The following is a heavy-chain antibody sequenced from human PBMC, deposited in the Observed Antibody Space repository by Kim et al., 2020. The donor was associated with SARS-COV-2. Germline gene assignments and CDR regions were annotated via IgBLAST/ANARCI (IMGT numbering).Heavy chain of an antibody. CDR1: GFTFSNYW. CDR3: ARETPFVGVIVPDY. V-gene: IGHV3-74*01. Sequence: GGSLRLSCAASGFTFSNYWMHWVRQAPGKGLMWVSRINRDGSDTRYADSVKGRFTIARDNAKNTVDLQMNSLGAEDTAVYYCARETPFVGVIVPDYWGQGTLVTVSS. J-gene: IGHJ4*02. D-gene: IGHD3-16*02. CDR2: INRDGSDT.